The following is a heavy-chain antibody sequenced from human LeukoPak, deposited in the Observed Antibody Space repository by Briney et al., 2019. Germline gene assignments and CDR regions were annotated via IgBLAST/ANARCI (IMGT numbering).Heavy chain of an antibody. D-gene: IGHD3-22*01. CDR3: ARSYYYDSSHTADY. CDR2: IRYDGSNK. Sequence: GGSLRLSCAASGFTFSSYGMHWVRQAPGKGLEWVAFIRYDGSNKYYADSVKGRFTISRDNSKNTLYLQMNSLRAEDTAVYYCARSYYYDSSHTADYWGQGTLVTVSS. CDR1: GFTFSSYG. J-gene: IGHJ4*02. V-gene: IGHV3-30*02.